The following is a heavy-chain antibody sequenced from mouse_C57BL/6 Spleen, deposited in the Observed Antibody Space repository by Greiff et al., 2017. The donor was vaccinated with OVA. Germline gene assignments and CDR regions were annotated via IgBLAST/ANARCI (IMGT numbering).Heavy chain of an antibody. D-gene: IGHD3-2*02. Sequence: VNVVESGPGLVAPSQSLSISCTVSGFSLTSYGVDWVRQSPGKGLEWLGVIWGVGSTNYNSALKSRLSISKDNSKSQVFLKMNSLQTDDTAMYYCAMTAQASFAYWGQGTLVTVSA. V-gene: IGHV2-6*01. CDR1: GFSLTSYG. CDR2: IWGVGST. J-gene: IGHJ3*01. CDR3: AMTAQASFAY.